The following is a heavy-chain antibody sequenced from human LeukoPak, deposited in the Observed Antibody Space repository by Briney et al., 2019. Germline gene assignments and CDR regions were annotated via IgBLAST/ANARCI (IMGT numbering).Heavy chain of an antibody. CDR3: ASSRSNYYDSSGYTPKIDY. J-gene: IGHJ4*02. Sequence: SETLSLTCTVSGGSISSYYWSWIRQPPGKGLEWIGYIYYSGSTNYNPSLKSRVTISVDTSKNQFSLNLSSVTPADTAVYYCASSRSNYYDSSGYTPKIDYWGQGTLVTVSS. D-gene: IGHD3-22*01. CDR2: IYYSGST. CDR1: GGSISSYY. V-gene: IGHV4-59*01.